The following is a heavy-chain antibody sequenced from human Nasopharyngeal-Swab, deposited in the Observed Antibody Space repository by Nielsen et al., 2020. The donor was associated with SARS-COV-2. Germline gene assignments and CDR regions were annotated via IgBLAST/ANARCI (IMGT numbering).Heavy chain of an antibody. CDR1: GFTFSDHY. D-gene: IGHD3-22*01. CDR2: ISSSSSTI. V-gene: IGHV3-11*04. J-gene: IGHJ4*02. CDR3: ARDPVPIYDSSGYSDN. Sequence: GESLKISCAASGFTFSDHYMTWIRQAPGKGLEWVSYISSSSSTIYYADSVKGRFTISRDNAKNSLYLQMNSLRDEDTAVYYCARDPVPIYDSSGYSDNWGQGTLVTVSS.